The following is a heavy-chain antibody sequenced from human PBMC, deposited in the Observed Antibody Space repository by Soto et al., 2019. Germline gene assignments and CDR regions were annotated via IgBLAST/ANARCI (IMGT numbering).Heavy chain of an antibody. CDR3: ARVDCSSTSCFQGDY. D-gene: IGHD2-2*01. Sequence: ASVKVSCKASGYTFTSYGISWVRQAPGQGLEWMGWISAYNGNTKYAQKLQGRVTMTTDTSTSTAYMELRSLRSDDTAVYYCARVDCSSTSCFQGDYWGQGTLVTVSS. CDR2: ISAYNGNT. V-gene: IGHV1-18*01. CDR1: GYTFTSYG. J-gene: IGHJ4*02.